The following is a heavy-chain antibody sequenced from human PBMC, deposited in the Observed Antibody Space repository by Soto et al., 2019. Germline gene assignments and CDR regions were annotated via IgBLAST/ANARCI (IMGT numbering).Heavy chain of an antibody. CDR2: IRSKAYGGTT. CDR1: VFTFGDYA. Sequence: GWSLRLSCTSSVFTFGDYAMSWVRQAPGKGLEWVGFIRSKAYGGTTEYAASVKGRFAISRDDSKSIAYLQMNSLKTEDTAVYYCTRARNYDFWGQGTLVTVSS. CDR3: TRARNYDF. J-gene: IGHJ4*02. D-gene: IGHD3-3*01. V-gene: IGHV3-49*04.